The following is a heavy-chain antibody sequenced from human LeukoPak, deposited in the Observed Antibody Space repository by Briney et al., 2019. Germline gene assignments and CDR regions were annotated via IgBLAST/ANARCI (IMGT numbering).Heavy chain of an antibody. D-gene: IGHD6-13*01. V-gene: IGHV1-46*01. CDR2: INPSGGST. CDR1: GYTFTSYY. Sequence: ASVKVSCKASGYTFTSYYMHWVRQAPGQGLEWMGIINPSGGSTSYAQKFQGRVTMTRDTSTSTVYMELSSLRSEDTAVYYCARDLREQQLNYYYGMDVWGQGTTVTVSS. CDR3: ARDLREQQLNYYYGMDV. J-gene: IGHJ6*02.